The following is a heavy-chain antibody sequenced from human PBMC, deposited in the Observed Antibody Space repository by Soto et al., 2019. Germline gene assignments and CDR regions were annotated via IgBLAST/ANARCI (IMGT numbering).Heavy chain of an antibody. D-gene: IGHD4-17*01. CDR3: ARDLGYGDYGTDF. Sequence: QVQLVQSGAEVKKPGASVKVSCQTSGYSFSNNGISWVQQAPGQGFEWMGWINGDNGNTNYAQKFQGRVTMTTDTSTSTAYMELRSLRSDDTAVYYCARDLGYGDYGTDFWGQGTLVTVSS. V-gene: IGHV1-18*04. J-gene: IGHJ4*02. CDR1: GYSFSNNG. CDR2: INGDNGNT.